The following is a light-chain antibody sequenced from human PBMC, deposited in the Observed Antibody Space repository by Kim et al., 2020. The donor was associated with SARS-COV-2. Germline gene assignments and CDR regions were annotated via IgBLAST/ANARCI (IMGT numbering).Light chain of an antibody. V-gene: IGLV6-57*03. CDR1: SGNIASNY. J-gene: IGLJ2*01. CDR3: QSYRI. Sequence: NFMLTQPHSVSGSPGKTVIISCTRSSGNIASNYVQWYQQRPGSVPTTVIFDDNERPSGVPDRFSGSIDSSSNSASLTISGLKTEDEADYYCQSYRIFGGGTKLTVL. CDR2: DDN.